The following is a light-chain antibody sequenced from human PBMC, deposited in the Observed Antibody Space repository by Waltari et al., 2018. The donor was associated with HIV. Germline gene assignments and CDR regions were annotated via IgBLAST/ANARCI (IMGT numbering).Light chain of an antibody. Sequence: DIQLTQSPSFLSASVGDRVTITCRASQGIDSYLAWYQKKPGKAPKLLIYDASTLQSGVPSRFSGSGSGTEFTLTISSLQPEDFATYYCQQLKTYPAVTFGQGTGLEI. J-gene: IGKJ5*01. V-gene: IGKV1-9*01. CDR2: DAS. CDR1: QGIDSY. CDR3: QQLKTYPAVT.